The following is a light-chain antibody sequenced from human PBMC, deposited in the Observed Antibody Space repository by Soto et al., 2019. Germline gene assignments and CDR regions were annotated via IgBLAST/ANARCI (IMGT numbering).Light chain of an antibody. CDR3: GSWDSSLSSYV. CDR1: SSNIENNF. Sequence: QSVLTQPPSVSAAPGHRVTISCSGSSSNIENNFVSWYQQLPGTAPKLLIYDNYKRPPGIPDRFSGSKSGTSATLGITGLQTGDEADYYCGSWDSSLSSYVFGTGTKVTVL. V-gene: IGLV1-51*01. CDR2: DNY. J-gene: IGLJ1*01.